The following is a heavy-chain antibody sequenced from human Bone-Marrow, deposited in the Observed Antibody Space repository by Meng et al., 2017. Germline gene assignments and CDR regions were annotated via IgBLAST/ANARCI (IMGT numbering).Heavy chain of an antibody. D-gene: IGHD3-10*01. CDR1: GFTFSSYS. CDR2: ISTSSSYI. Sequence: GESLKISCAASGFTFSSYSMNWVRQAPGKGLEWVSSISTSSSYIYYADSVKGRFTISRDNAKNSMYLQMNSLGAEDTAVYYCARRAYDSGGGFDPWGQGTLVTVSS. J-gene: IGHJ5*02. V-gene: IGHV3-21*01. CDR3: ARRAYDSGGGFDP.